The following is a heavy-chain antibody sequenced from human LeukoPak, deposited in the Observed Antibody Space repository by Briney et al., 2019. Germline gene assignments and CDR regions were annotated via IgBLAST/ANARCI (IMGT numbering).Heavy chain of an antibody. D-gene: IGHD1-1*01. CDR2: ISGSGGNT. Sequence: PGGSLRLSCAASGFTFNNYGLSWVRQAPGKGLEWVSGISGSGGNTYYADSVKGRFTISRDNSKKTLYLQMNSLRAEDTAIYYCAKDMRTLDYFDYWGQRTLVTVSS. CDR3: AKDMRTLDYFDY. V-gene: IGHV3-23*01. J-gene: IGHJ4*02. CDR1: GFTFNNYG.